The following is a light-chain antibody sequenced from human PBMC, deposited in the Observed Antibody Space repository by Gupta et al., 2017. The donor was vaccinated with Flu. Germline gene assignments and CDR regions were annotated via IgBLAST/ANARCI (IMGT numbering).Light chain of an antibody. CDR1: QCVSSN. Sequence: ATLSVSPRESATLSCRASQCVSSNLAWYQQKPGQAPRIFIYGSSTRATGIPARFSGSGSCTEYTLTISSLESEDFAVDYCQQYNNWPPITFGQGTRLEIK. CDR2: GSS. V-gene: IGKV3-15*01. J-gene: IGKJ5*01. CDR3: QQYNNWPPIT.